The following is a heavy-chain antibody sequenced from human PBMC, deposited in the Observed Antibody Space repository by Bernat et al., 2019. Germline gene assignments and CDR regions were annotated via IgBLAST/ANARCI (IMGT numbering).Heavy chain of an antibody. J-gene: IGHJ3*02. D-gene: IGHD3-3*01. CDR3: AKDGIGSGYYDDAFDI. CDR1: GFTFSSYA. CDR2: ISGSGGST. Sequence: EVQLLESGGGLVQPGGSLRLSCAASGFTFSSYAMSWVRQAPGKGLEWVSAISGSGGSTYYADSVKGRFTISRDNSKNTLYLQMNSLRAEDTAVYYCAKDGIGSGYYDDAFDIWGQGTMVTVSS. V-gene: IGHV3-23*01.